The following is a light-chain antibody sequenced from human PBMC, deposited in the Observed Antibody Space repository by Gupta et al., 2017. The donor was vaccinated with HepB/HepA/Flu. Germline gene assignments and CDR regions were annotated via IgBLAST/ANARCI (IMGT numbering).Light chain of an antibody. CDR2: GVS. CDR1: QSVSSY. V-gene: IGKV3-11*01. J-gene: IGKJ4*01. Sequence: EIVLRQSPATLSLSPGERATLSCRASQSVSSYLAWYQQKPGQAPRLLIYGVSNRATGIPARFSGSGSGTDFTLTISSLEPEDLAVYYCQQRSNWPLTFGGGTKVEIK. CDR3: QQRSNWPLT.